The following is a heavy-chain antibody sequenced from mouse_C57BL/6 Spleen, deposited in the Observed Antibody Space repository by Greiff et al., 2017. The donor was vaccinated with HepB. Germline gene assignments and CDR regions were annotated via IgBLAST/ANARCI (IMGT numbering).Heavy chain of an antibody. CDR2: IDPETGGT. D-gene: IGHD2-3*01. J-gene: IGHJ4*01. CDR1: GYTFTDYE. V-gene: IGHV1-15*01. CDR3: TRDGYPYYYAMDY. Sequence: QLKQSGAELVRPGASVTLSCKASGYTFTDYEMHWVKQTPVHGLEWIGAIDPETGGTAYNQKFKGKAILTADKSSSTAYMELRSLTSEDSAVYYCTRDGYPYYYAMDYWGQGTSVTVSS.